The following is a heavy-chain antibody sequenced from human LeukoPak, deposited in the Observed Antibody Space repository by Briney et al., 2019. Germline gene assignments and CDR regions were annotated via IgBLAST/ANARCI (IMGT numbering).Heavy chain of an antibody. J-gene: IGHJ5*02. CDR3: ASAVNNWFDP. CDR2: IYYSGNT. D-gene: IGHD4-17*01. Sequence: SETLSLTCTVSGGSISSSTYYWGWIRQPPGKGLEWIGSIYYSGNTYYNPSLKSRVTISIDTSKNQFSLKLSSVTAADTAVYYCASAVNNWFDPWGQGTLVTVSS. V-gene: IGHV4-39*01. CDR1: GGSISSSTYY.